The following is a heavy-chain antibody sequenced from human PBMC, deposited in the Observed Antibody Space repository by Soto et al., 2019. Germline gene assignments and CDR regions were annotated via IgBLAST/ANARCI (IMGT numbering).Heavy chain of an antibody. CDR1: GGSISSSSYY. D-gene: IGHD2-15*01. J-gene: IGHJ5*02. CDR2: IYYSGST. Sequence: PSETLSLTCTVSGGSISSSSYYWGWIRQPPGKGLEWIGSIYYSGSTYYNPSLKSRVTISVDTSKNQFSLKLSSVTAADTAVYYCARSRPVRVAATRAWFDPWGQGTLFTVSS. CDR3: ARSRPVRVAATRAWFDP. V-gene: IGHV4-39*01.